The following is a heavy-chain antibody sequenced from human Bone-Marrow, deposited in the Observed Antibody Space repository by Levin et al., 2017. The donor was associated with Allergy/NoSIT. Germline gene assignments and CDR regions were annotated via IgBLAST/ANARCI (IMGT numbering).Heavy chain of an antibody. CDR2: IYYSGST. D-gene: IGHD2-15*01. CDR3: ASQTGRRCKDVDY. Sequence: SETLSLTCTVSGGSISSSSYYWGWIRQPPGKGLEWIGSIYYSGSTYYNPSLKSRVTISVDTSKNQFSLKLSSVTAADTAVYYCASQTGRRCKDVDYWGQGTLVTVSS. J-gene: IGHJ4*02. CDR1: GGSISSSSYY. V-gene: IGHV4-39*01.